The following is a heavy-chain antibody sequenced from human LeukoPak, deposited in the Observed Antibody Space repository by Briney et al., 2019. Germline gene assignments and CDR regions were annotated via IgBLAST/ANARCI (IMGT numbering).Heavy chain of an antibody. J-gene: IGHJ3*02. CDR2: IYYSGST. CDR1: GGSFSGYY. Sequence: SETLSLTCAVYGGSFSGYYWSWIRQPPGKGLEWIGYIYYSGSTNYNPSLKSRVTILVDTSKNQFSLKLSSVTAADTAVYYCARDRSDAFDIWGQGTMVTVSS. V-gene: IGHV4-59*01. CDR3: ARDRSDAFDI.